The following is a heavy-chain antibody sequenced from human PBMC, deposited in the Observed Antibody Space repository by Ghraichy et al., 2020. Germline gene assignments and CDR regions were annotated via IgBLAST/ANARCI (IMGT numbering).Heavy chain of an antibody. CDR1: GGSISGSGYY. CDR2: IFYTAST. CDR3: ARHGSTSSPLVNWFDH. V-gene: IGHV4-39*01. Sequence: SETLSLTCTVSGGSISGSGYYWGWVRQSPVKGLEWIADIFYTASTYSNPSFKSRLTISVDTSTHQFSLQLRSVSAADTAVYYCARHGSTSSPLVNWFDHWGQGTMVTVAS. D-gene: IGHD2-2*01. J-gene: IGHJ5*02.